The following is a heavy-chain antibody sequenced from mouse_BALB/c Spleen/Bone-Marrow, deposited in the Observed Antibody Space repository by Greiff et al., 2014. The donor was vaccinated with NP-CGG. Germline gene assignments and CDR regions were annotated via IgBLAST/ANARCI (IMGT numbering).Heavy chain of an antibody. Sequence: EVHLVESGPGLVRPSQSLSLTCSVTGYSITSGYYWNWFRQFPGNKLEWMGYISYDGNNNYNPSLKDRISITRDTSKNQFFLNLNSMTTEDTATYYCARRYVWGAGTTVTVSS. J-gene: IGHJ1*01. CDR3: ARRYV. CDR1: GYSITSGYY. CDR2: ISYDGNN. V-gene: IGHV3-6*02.